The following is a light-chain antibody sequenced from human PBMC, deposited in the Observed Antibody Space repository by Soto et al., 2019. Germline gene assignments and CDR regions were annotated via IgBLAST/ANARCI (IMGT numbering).Light chain of an antibody. CDR2: AAS. CDR1: QGISSY. CDR3: QQYYSYPLT. V-gene: IGKV1-8*01. Sequence: AIRVTQSPSSLSASPGDSDTITCRSSQGISSYLAWYQQKPGKAPKLLIYAASTLQSGVPSRFSGSGSGTDFTLTISCLQSEDFATYYCQQYYSYPLTFGGGTKVDIK. J-gene: IGKJ4*01.